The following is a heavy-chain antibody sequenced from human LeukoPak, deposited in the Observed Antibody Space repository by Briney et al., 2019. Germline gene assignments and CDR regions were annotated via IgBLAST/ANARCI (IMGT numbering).Heavy chain of an antibody. Sequence: ASVKVSCKASGYTFTGYYMHWVRQAPGQGLEWMGWISPNSGGTNYAQKFQGRVTMTRDTSISTAYMELSRLRSDDTAVYYCARAPSYCSGGSCYFSRPAYYFGYWGQGTLVTVSS. CDR3: ARAPSYCSGGSCYFSRPAYYFGY. V-gene: IGHV1-2*02. D-gene: IGHD2-15*01. J-gene: IGHJ4*02. CDR2: ISPNSGGT. CDR1: GYTFTGYY.